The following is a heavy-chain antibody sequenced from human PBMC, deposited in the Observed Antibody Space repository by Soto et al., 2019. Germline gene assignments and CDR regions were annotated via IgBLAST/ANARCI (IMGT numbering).Heavy chain of an antibody. Sequence: VQLLESGGGLVQPGGSLRLSCAASGFTFSSYAMSWVRQAPGKGLEWVAAISGSGGSTYYADSVKGRFTISRDNSKNTLSLQMNSLGAEDTAVYYCAKDSRYSSGWDLIYFDYWGQGTLVTVSS. D-gene: IGHD6-19*01. J-gene: IGHJ4*02. CDR2: ISGSGGST. V-gene: IGHV3-23*01. CDR1: GFTFSSYA. CDR3: AKDSRYSSGWDLIYFDY.